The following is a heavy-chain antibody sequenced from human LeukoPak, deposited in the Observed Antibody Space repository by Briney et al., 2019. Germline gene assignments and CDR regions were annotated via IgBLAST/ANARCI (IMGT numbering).Heavy chain of an antibody. V-gene: IGHV3-23*01. CDR2: FSGSGGST. J-gene: IGHJ6*03. CDR3: AKNTAMVHYYYYYMDV. Sequence: GGSLRLSCAASGFTFSSYAMSWVRQAPGKGLECISGFSGSGGSTYYADSVKGRFTISRDNSKNTLYLQMNSLRAEDTAVYYCAKNTAMVHYYYYYMDVWGKGTTVTVSS. CDR1: GFTFSSYA. D-gene: IGHD5-18*01.